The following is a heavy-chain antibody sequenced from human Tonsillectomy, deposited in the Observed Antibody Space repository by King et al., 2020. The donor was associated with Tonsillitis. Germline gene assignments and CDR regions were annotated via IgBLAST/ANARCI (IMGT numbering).Heavy chain of an antibody. D-gene: IGHD2-15*01. CDR2: IYNSGST. V-gene: IGHV4-59*01. J-gene: IGHJ1*01. Sequence: VQLQESGPGLVKPSETLSLTCTVSGGSISSYYWSWIRQPPGKGLEWMGYIYNSGSTNYNPSLKSRVTISVDTSKNQFSLKLSSVTAADTAVYYCARELGYCSGGRCYPEYFQHWGQGTLVTVSS. CDR3: ARELGYCSGGRCYPEYFQH. CDR1: GGSISSYY.